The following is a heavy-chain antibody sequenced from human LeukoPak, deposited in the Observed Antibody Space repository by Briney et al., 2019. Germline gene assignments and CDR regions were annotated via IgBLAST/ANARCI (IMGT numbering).Heavy chain of an antibody. V-gene: IGHV4-34*01. J-gene: IGHJ6*04. CDR2: INHSGST. Sequence: GSLRLSCAASGFTFSSYAMSWVRQAPGKGLEWIGEINHSGSTNYNPSLKSRVTISVDTSKNQFSLKLSSVTAADTAVYYCARGTTGRGSSSSPYYYGMDVWGKGTTVTVSS. CDR3: ARGTTGRGSSSSPYYYGMDV. D-gene: IGHD6-13*01. CDR1: GFTFSSYA.